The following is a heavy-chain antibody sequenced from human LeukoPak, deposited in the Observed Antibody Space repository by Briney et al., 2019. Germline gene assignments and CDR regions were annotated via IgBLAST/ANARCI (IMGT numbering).Heavy chain of an antibody. J-gene: IGHJ3*02. CDR1: GGTFSSYA. V-gene: IGHV1-69*05. D-gene: IGHD6-19*01. CDR2: SIPIFGTA. CDR3: ARDRGYSNGWYNDAFDI. Sequence: GSSVKVSCQASGGTFSSYAISCVRQAPGQGLEWMGRSIPIFGTANYAQKFQGRVTITTDESTSTAYMELSSLRSEDTAVYYCARDRGYSNGWYNDAFDIWGQGTMVTVSS.